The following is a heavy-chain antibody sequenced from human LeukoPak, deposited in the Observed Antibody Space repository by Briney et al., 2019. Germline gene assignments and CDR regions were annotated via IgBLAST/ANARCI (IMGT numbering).Heavy chain of an antibody. J-gene: IGHJ4*02. CDR2: INPNSGGT. D-gene: IGHD1-14*01. Sequence: ASVKVSCKASGYTFTDYYLHRVRQAPGQGLERMGWINPNSGGTNYAQTFQGRVTMTRDTSITTAYLELSRLRSDDTAVYYCARIGYNHYFDYWGQGTLVTVSS. CDR3: ARIGYNHYFDY. CDR1: GYTFTDYY. V-gene: IGHV1-2*02.